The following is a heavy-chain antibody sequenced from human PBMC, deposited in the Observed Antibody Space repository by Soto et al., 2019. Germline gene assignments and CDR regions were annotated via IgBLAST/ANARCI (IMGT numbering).Heavy chain of an antibody. CDR2: IIPIFGTA. CDR3: ARDGGDIVVVPAAIRHGMHV. Sequence: QVQLVQSGAEVKKPGSSVKVSCKASGGTFSSYAISWVRQAPGQVLEWMGGIIPIFGTANYAQKFQGRVTITADESTSTAYMELSSLRSEDTAVYYCARDGGDIVVVPAAIRHGMHVWGQWTTVTVSS. CDR1: GGTFSSYA. J-gene: IGHJ6*01. D-gene: IGHD2-2*01. V-gene: IGHV1-69*01.